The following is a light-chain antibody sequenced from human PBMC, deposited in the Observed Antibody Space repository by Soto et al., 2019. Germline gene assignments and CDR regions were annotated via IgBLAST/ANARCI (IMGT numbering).Light chain of an antibody. J-gene: IGKJ2*01. CDR1: QSVSTSY. Sequence: EIVLTQSPGTLSFPPGETATLSCRASQSVSTSYLAWYHQKPGQAPRLLVYGASNRASGIPERFSGSGSGTDFTLTISRLEPEDFAVYYCQQFGSSPPMYTFGQGTKLEIK. CDR2: GAS. CDR3: QQFGSSPPMYT. V-gene: IGKV3-20*01.